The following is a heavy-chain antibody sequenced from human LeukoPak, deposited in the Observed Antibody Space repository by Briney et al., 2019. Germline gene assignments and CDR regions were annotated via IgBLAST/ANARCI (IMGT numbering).Heavy chain of an antibody. J-gene: IGHJ4*02. CDR2: ISGSGGST. CDR1: GFTFSSYT. CDR3: AKERGSGSSQPLDY. Sequence: GGSLRLSCAASGFTFSSYTMSWVRQAPGKGLEWVSAISGSGGSTYYADSVKGRFTISRDNSKNTLYLQMNSLRAEDTAVYCCAKERGSGSSQPLDYWGQGTLVTVSS. D-gene: IGHD3-10*01. V-gene: IGHV3-23*01.